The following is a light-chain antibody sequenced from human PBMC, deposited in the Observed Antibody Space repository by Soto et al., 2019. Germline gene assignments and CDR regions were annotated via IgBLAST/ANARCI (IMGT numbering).Light chain of an antibody. V-gene: IGLV2-14*01. Sequence: QSALTQPASVSGSPGQSITISCIGTSSDVGGFNYVSWYQQHPGKAPKLMIYDVINRPSGVSNRFSGSKSGNTASLTISGLQAEDEADYYCSSYRSYRITNTLGVFGGGTKLTVL. CDR3: SSYRSYRITNTLGV. J-gene: IGLJ3*02. CDR1: SSDVGGFNY. CDR2: DVI.